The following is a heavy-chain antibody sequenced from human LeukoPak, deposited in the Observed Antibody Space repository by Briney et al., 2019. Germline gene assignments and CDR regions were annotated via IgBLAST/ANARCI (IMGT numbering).Heavy chain of an antibody. J-gene: IGHJ4*02. D-gene: IGHD3-10*01. Sequence: GGSLRLSCAASGFTFSSYAMSWVRQAPGKGLEWVSAISGSGGSTYYADSVKGRFTISRDNSKNTLYLQMNSLRAEDTAVYYCAKEGGGAITMVRGVIINKEEVVYHFDYWGQGTLVTVSS. V-gene: IGHV3-23*01. CDR2: ISGSGGST. CDR3: AKEGGGAITMVRGVIINKEEVVYHFDY. CDR1: GFTFSSYA.